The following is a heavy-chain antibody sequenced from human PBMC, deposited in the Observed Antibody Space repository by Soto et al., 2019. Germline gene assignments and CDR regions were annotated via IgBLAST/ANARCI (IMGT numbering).Heavy chain of an antibody. CDR2: IYPGDSDT. Sequence: GESLKISGNGSGYTFTTYWIGWVRQMPGKGLEWMGVIYPGDSDTIYSPSFQGQVTPSADKSISTAYLQWRSLQASDTAMYYCVRRPGCSTTTCYRELDYWGQGTLVTVSS. D-gene: IGHD2-2*01. CDR3: VRRPGCSTTTCYRELDY. CDR1: GYTFTTYW. J-gene: IGHJ4*02. V-gene: IGHV5-51*01.